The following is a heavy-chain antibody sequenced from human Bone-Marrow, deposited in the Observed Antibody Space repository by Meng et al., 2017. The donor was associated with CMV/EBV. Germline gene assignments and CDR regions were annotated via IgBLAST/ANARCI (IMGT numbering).Heavy chain of an antibody. J-gene: IGHJ4*02. CDR3: ASRGHVTMVRGVSNYHDY. CDR1: GGSFSGYY. V-gene: IGHV4-34*01. CDR2: IKHSGST. Sequence: CAVHGGSFSGYYWSWIRQPPGKGLEWIGEIKHSGSTNYNPSLKSRVTISVDTSKNQFSLKLGTVTAADTAVYYSASRGHVTMVRGVSNYHDYWGQGTLVTVSS. D-gene: IGHD3-10*01.